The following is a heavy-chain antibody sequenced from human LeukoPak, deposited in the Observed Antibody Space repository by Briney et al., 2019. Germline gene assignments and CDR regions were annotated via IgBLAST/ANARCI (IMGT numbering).Heavy chain of an antibody. CDR2: IIPILGIA. J-gene: IGHJ4*02. CDR3: ARVRSSGYYYYFDY. V-gene: IGHV1-69*04. Sequence: GASVKVSCKASGGTFSSYAISWVRQAPGQGLEWMGRIIPILGIANDAQKFQGRVTITADKSTSTAYMELSSLRSEDTAVYYCARVRSSGYYYYFDYWGQGTLVTVSS. CDR1: GGTFSSYA. D-gene: IGHD3-22*01.